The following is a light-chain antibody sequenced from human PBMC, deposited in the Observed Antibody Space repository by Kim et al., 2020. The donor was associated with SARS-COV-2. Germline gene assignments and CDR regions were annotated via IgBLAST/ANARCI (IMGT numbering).Light chain of an antibody. Sequence: QSNPISCTGTSSDVGGYNDGSWYQQHPGKAPKLMNYDVSNRPSGVSNRFSGSKSGNPASLTISGLQAEDEADYYCSSYTSSSTHVFGTGTKVTVL. J-gene: IGLJ1*01. CDR1: SSDVGGYND. CDR2: DVS. CDR3: SSYTSSSTHV. V-gene: IGLV2-14*03.